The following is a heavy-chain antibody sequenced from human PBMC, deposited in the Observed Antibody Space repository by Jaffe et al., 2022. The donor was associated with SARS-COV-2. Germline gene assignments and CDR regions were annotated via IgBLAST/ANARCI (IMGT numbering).Heavy chain of an antibody. D-gene: IGHD1-20*01. Sequence: QVQLVQSGAEVKKPGSSVKVSCKASGGTFSSYAISWVRQAPGQGLEWMGGIIPIFGTANYAQKFQGRVTITADESTSTAYMELSSLRSEDTAVYYCAREGGVGITGTYPTHATYYYYYGMDVWGQGTTVTVSS. V-gene: IGHV1-69*01. CDR2: IIPIFGTA. J-gene: IGHJ6*02. CDR3: AREGGVGITGTYPTHATYYYYYGMDV. CDR1: GGTFSSYA.